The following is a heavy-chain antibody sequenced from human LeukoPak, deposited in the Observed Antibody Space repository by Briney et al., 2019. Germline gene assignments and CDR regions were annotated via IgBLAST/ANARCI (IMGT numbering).Heavy chain of an antibody. J-gene: IGHJ3*02. CDR2: INHSGST. Sequence: SETLSLTCAVYGGSFSGYYWSWIRQPPGKGLEWIGEINHSGSTNYNPSLKSRVTISVDTSKNQFSLKLGSVTAADTAVYYCARDTDIVVAPAAKMGAFDIWGQGTMVTVSS. CDR3: ARDTDIVVAPAAKMGAFDI. D-gene: IGHD2-2*01. V-gene: IGHV4-34*01. CDR1: GGSFSGYY.